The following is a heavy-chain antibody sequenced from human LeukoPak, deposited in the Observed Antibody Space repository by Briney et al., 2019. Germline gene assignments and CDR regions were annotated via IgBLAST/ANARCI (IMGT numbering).Heavy chain of an antibody. V-gene: IGHV3-23*01. CDR1: GLTFPRYA. J-gene: IGHJ2*01. CDR2: ISGCGRDT. D-gene: IGHD3/OR15-3a*01. CDR3: AKWGDFWTGLNNWYFEL. Sequence: GGSLLLSCAASGLTFPRYAFAWVRPAPGRGWQWGSGISGCGRDTFYSDSVKGRFTISRDNSKNTHYPQMSSLTAEDTAVYYCAKWGDFWTGLNNWYFELWGRGTLVTVSS.